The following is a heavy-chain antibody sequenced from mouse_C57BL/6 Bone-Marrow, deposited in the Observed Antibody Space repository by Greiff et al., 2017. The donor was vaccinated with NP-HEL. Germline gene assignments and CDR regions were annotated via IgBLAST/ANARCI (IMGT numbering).Heavy chain of an antibody. D-gene: IGHD2-4*01. CDR3: ARDRVSDYDGYWYFDV. CDR1: GYSITSGYY. J-gene: IGHJ1*03. V-gene: IGHV3-6*01. Sequence: EVKLVESGPGLVKPSQSLSLTCSVTGYSITSGYYWNWIRQFPGNKLEWMGYISYDGSNNYNPSLKNRISITRDTSKNQFFLKLNSVTTEDTATYYCARDRVSDYDGYWYFDVWGTGTTVTVSS. CDR2: ISYDGSN.